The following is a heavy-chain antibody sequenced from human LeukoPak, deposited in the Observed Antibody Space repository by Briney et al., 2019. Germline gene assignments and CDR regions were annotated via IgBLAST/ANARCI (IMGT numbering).Heavy chain of an antibody. J-gene: IGHJ3*02. D-gene: IGHD6-19*01. Sequence: SETLSLTCTVSGGSISSSSYYWGWIRQPPGKGLQWIGSIYYSGSTYYNPSLKSRVTISVDKSKNQFSLKLSSVTAADTAVYYCARDLVAVAANDAFDIWGQGTMVTVSS. V-gene: IGHV4-39*07. CDR1: GGSISSSSYY. CDR3: ARDLVAVAANDAFDI. CDR2: IYYSGST.